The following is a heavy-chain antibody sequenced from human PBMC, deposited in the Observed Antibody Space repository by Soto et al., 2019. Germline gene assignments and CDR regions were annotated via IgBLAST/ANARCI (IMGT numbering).Heavy chain of an antibody. V-gene: IGHV2-5*01. Sequence: QITLKESGPTLVKPTQTLTLTCTFSGFSLSSSGESMGWIRQPPGKALEWLALLYWNGIERYSPSLKSRLTVFKDASKSQVVLTMTNMDPVDTATYFCAHGDPLDFHYWGQGTLVTVSP. CDR2: LYWNGIE. CDR1: GFSLSSSGES. D-gene: IGHD2-2*03. J-gene: IGHJ4*02. CDR3: AHGDPLDFHY.